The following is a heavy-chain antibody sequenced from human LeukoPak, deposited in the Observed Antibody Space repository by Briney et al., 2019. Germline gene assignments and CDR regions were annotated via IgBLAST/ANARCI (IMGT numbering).Heavy chain of an antibody. D-gene: IGHD3-3*01. CDR3: ARGRFWSNYYYYGMDV. V-gene: IGHV4-34*01. CDR1: GGSFSGYY. J-gene: IGHJ6*02. Sequence: SETLSLTCAVYGGSFSGYYWSWIRQPPGKGLEWIGEINHSGSTNYNPSLKSRVTISVDTSKNQFSLKLSSVTTADTAVYYCARGRFWSNYYYYGMDVWGQGTTVTVSS. CDR2: INHSGST.